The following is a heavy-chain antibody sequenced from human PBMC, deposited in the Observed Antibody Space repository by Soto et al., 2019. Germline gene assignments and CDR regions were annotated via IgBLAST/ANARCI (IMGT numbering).Heavy chain of an antibody. Sequence: GGSLRLSCAASGFTFSSYAMTWVRQAPGKGLEWVSVISGSGGSTYYADSVKGRFTISRDNSRNALYLQMNSLRAEDTAVYYCAKGSGYYYDNSGSNWLDPWGQGTLVTVSS. CDR1: GFTFSSYA. CDR2: ISGSGGST. J-gene: IGHJ5*02. V-gene: IGHV3-23*01. D-gene: IGHD3-22*01. CDR3: AKGSGYYYDNSGSNWLDP.